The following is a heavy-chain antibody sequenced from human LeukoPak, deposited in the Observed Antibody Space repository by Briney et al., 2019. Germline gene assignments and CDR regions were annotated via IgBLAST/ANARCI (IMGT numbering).Heavy chain of an antibody. CDR3: AKNFAPGNAFYDF. Sequence: GGSLRLSCAASGFSFSTYAMTWVRQAPGRGLEWVSAIDWTSHYIFYRDSVQGRFTTSRDNSRPTLFLQMNSLTAEDSAVYYCAKNFAPGNAFYDFWGQGVLVTVSS. V-gene: IGHV3-23*01. J-gene: IGHJ4*02. CDR2: IDWTSHYI. CDR1: GFSFSTYA. D-gene: IGHD1-1*01.